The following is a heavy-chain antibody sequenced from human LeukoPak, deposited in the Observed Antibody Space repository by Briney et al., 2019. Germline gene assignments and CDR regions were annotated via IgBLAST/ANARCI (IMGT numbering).Heavy chain of an antibody. CDR3: AKCRHQFDY. CDR2: ITSSSRSI. V-gene: IGHV3-21*04. Sequence: GGSLRLSCAASGLTFSSYSINWVCQAPGKGREWVSSITSSSRSITYAASVKARYPISRANTKNPRNLQLNIPRAEDTAVYYCAKCRHQFDYWGQGTLVTVSS. J-gene: IGHJ4*02. CDR1: GLTFSSYS. D-gene: IGHD2-2*01.